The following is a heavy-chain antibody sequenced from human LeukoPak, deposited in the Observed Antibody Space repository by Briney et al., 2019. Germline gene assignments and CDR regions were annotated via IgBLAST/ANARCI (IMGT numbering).Heavy chain of an antibody. J-gene: IGHJ5*02. CDR3: AREGCFSTNCHVIGDDNWIDP. Sequence: GASVKVSCKASGYRFSASSMHWVRQAPGQGVEWMGWINPDSGATHFAQKFQGRVIMTSDTSISTVYLELSRLRSDDTAVYYCAREGCFSTNCHVIGDDNWIDPWGQGTLVTVSS. V-gene: IGHV1-2*02. CDR2: INPDSGAT. CDR1: GYRFSASS. D-gene: IGHD2-2*01.